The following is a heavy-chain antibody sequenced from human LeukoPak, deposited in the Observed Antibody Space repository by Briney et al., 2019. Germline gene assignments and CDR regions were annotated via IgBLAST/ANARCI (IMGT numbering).Heavy chain of an antibody. J-gene: IGHJ4*02. Sequence: GGSLRLSCAASGFTFSSYWMSWVRQAPGKGLEWVANIKQDGSEKYHVDSVKGRFTISRDNAKNSLYLQMNSLRAEDTAVYYCARGRYCSSTSCSAHSDYWGQGTLATVSS. CDR1: GFTFSSYW. CDR3: ARGRYCSSTSCSAHSDY. CDR2: IKQDGSEK. V-gene: IGHV3-7*01. D-gene: IGHD2-2*01.